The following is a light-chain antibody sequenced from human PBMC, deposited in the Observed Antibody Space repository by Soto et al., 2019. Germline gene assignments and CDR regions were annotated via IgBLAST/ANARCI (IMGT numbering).Light chain of an antibody. CDR2: DVT. Sequence: LTQPASVSGSPGQSITISCTGTSSDVGGYNYVSWYQQHPGKAPKLMIYDVTNRPSGVSNRFSGSKSGYTASLTISGLQAEDEADYYCSSYTSSSTYVFGTGTKVTV. J-gene: IGLJ1*01. V-gene: IGLV2-14*03. CDR1: SSDVGGYNY. CDR3: SSYTSSSTYV.